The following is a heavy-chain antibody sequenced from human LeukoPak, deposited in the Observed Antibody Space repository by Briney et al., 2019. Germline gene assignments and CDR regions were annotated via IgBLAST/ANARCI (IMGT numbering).Heavy chain of an antibody. CDR1: GFTFTNYG. Sequence: PGGSLRLSCAASGFTFTNYGMHWVRQAPGKGLEWVAVVWFDGTNKYYADSVKGRFTISRDNSKNTVYLQMNSLRAEDTAVYYCARDRDGYIIDYWGQGTLVTVSS. J-gene: IGHJ4*02. CDR2: VWFDGTNK. D-gene: IGHD5-24*01. V-gene: IGHV3-33*01. CDR3: ARDRDGYIIDY.